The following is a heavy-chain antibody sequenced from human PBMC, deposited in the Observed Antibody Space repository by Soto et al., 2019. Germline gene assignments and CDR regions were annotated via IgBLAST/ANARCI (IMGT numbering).Heavy chain of an antibody. CDR3: GRGDYANAFDI. D-gene: IGHD4-17*01. V-gene: IGHV4-30-2*01. CDR2: IYHSGST. J-gene: IGHJ3*02. CDR1: GGSISSGGYS. Sequence: SETLSLTCAVSGGSISSGGYSWNWIRQPPGKGLEWIGNIYHSGSTYYNASLKSRVTISVDRSKNQFSLKLSSVTAADTAVYYCGRGDYANAFDISGQGTMVT.